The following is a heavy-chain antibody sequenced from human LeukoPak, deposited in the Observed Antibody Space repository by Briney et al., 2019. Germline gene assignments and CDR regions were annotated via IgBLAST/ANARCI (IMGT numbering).Heavy chain of an antibody. CDR3: AREAAGGLRGYYYYYYMDV. Sequence: PGGSLRLSCAASGFTFSSYGMHWVRQAPGKGLEWVAFIRYDGSNKYYADSVKGRFTISRDNSKNTLYLQMNSLRAEDTAVYYCAREAAGGLRGYYYYYYMDVWGKGTTVTVSS. D-gene: IGHD6-13*01. CDR2: IRYDGSNK. CDR1: GFTFSSYG. V-gene: IGHV3-30*02. J-gene: IGHJ6*03.